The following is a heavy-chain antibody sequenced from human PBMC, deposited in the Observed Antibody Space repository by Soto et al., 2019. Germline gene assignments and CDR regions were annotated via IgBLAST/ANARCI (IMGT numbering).Heavy chain of an antibody. D-gene: IGHD3-3*01. CDR1: GGSISSCY. CDR2: IYYSGST. J-gene: IGHJ4*02. V-gene: IGHV4-59*01. Sequence: ASETLSLTCTVSGGSISSCYWSWIRQPPGKGLEWIGYIYYSGSTNYNPSLKSRVTISVDTSKNQFSLKLSSVTAADTAVYYCARGGDYDFWSGLDYWGQGTLVTVSS. CDR3: ARGGDYDFWSGLDY.